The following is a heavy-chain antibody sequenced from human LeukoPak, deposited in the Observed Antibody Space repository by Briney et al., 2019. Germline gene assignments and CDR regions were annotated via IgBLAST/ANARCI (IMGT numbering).Heavy chain of an antibody. Sequence: ASVRVSCKASGYTFTGYYMHWVRQAPGQGLEWMGWINPNSGGTNYAQKFQGRVTMTRDTSISTAYMELSRLRSDDTAVYYCATIKGLRGDNDIWGQGTMVTVSS. CDR1: GYTFTGYY. V-gene: IGHV1-2*02. D-gene: IGHD2-21*02. J-gene: IGHJ3*02. CDR3: ATIKGLRGDNDI. CDR2: INPNSGGT.